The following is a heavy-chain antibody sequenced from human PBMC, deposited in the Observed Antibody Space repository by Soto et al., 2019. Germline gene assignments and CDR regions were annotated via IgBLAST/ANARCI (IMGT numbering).Heavy chain of an antibody. CDR2: INPNSGGT. CDR1: GYTFTGYY. V-gene: IGHV1-2*02. CDR3: AREGPTYNYYYYYGMDV. Sequence: QVQLVQSGAEVKKPGASLKVSCKASGYTFTGYYMHWVRQAPGQGLEWMGWINPNSGGTNYAQKFQGRVTMTRDTSISTAYMELSRLRSDDTAVYYCAREGPTYNYYYYYGMDVWGQGTTVTVSS. J-gene: IGHJ6*02. D-gene: IGHD4-4*01.